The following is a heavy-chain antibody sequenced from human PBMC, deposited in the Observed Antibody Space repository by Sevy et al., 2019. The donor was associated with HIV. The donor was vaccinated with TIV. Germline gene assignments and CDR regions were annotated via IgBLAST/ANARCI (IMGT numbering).Heavy chain of an antibody. CDR3: ARVFNLRGSYYDFWSGYFHYYYGMDV. Sequence: GGSLRLSCAASGFTFSSYWMSWVRQAPGKGLEWVANIKQDGSEKYYVDSVKGRFTISRDNAKNSLYLQMNSLRAEDTAVYYCARVFNLRGSYYDFWSGYFHYYYGMDVWGQGTTVTVSS. V-gene: IGHV3-7*01. D-gene: IGHD3-3*01. CDR1: GFTFSSYW. J-gene: IGHJ6*02. CDR2: IKQDGSEK.